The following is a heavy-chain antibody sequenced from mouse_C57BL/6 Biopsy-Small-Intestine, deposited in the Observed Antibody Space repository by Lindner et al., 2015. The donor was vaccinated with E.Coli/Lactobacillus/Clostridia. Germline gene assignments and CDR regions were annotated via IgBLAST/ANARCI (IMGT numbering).Heavy chain of an antibody. CDR2: INPYYGST. J-gene: IGHJ3*01. D-gene: IGHD2-1*01. CDR1: GYSFTDYN. Sequence: VQLQESGAELVKPGASVKISCKASGYSFTDYNMNWVKQSHGKSLEWIGNINPYYGSTSCNQKFKGKATLTVDKSSSTAYMQLNSLTSEDSAVYYCARSGGNPWFAYWGQGTLVTVSA. V-gene: IGHV1-39*01. CDR3: ARSGGNPWFAY.